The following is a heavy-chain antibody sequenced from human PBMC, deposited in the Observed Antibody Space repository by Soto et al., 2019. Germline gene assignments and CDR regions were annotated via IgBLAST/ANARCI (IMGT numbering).Heavy chain of an antibody. D-gene: IGHD5-18*01. CDR1: GFSLSARGEG. CDR3: AHRPFNSASHDAYDI. Sequence: QITLKESGPPLVKPTETLTLTCTFSGFSLSARGEGVGWIRQPPGKALEWLAIIYWDDDKRYSPSLRTTFTITKDTSKNQVVLTMTNMDPVDTATYFCAHRPFNSASHDAYDIWGPGTMVTVSS. J-gene: IGHJ3*02. V-gene: IGHV2-5*02. CDR2: IYWDDDK.